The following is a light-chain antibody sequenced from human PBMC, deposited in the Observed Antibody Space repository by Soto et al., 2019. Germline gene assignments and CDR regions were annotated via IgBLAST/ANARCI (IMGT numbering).Light chain of an antibody. CDR1: QSVLYSSNNKNY. CDR3: QQYYSIPWT. Sequence: DIVMTQSPDSLAVSLGERATINCKSSQSVLYSSNNKNYLAWYQQKPGQPPNLLIYWASTRESGVPDRFSGSESGTDFTLTISSLQAEDVAVYYCQQYYSIPWTFGQGTKVEIK. CDR2: WAS. J-gene: IGKJ1*01. V-gene: IGKV4-1*01.